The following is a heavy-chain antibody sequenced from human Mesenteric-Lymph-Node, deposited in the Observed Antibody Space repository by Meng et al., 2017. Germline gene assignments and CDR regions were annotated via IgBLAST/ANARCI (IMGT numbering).Heavy chain of an antibody. Sequence: ASVKVSCKASGYTFTGYYMHWVRQAPGQGLEWMGRINPNSGGTNYAQKFQGRVTMTRDTSISTAYMELSRLRSDDTAMYYCARVSREALPRHIVATIGFFDYWGQGTLVTAPQ. V-gene: IGHV1-2*06. CDR3: ARVSREALPRHIVATIGFFDY. CDR1: GYTFTGYY. CDR2: INPNSGGT. J-gene: IGHJ4*02. D-gene: IGHD5-12*01.